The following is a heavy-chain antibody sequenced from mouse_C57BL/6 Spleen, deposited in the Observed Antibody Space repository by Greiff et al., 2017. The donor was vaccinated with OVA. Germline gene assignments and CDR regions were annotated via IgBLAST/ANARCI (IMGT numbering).Heavy chain of an antibody. CDR2: IHPNSGST. Sequence: VQLQQPGAELVKPGASVKLSCKASGYTFTSYWMHWVKQRPGQGLEWIGMIHPNSGSTNYNEKFKSKATLTVDKSSSTAYMQLSSLTSEDAAVYYCARVKRDGPFDVWGTGTTVTVSS. CDR3: ARVKRDGPFDV. V-gene: IGHV1-64*01. J-gene: IGHJ1*03. CDR1: GYTFTSYW. D-gene: IGHD2-3*01.